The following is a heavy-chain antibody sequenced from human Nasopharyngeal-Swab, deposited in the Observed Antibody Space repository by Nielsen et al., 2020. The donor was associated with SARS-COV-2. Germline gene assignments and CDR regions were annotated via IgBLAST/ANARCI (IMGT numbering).Heavy chain of an antibody. J-gene: IGHJ6*02. CDR3: AKDSDGMDV. V-gene: IGHV3-9*01. Sequence: SLKISCAASGFTFDDYAMHWVRQAPGKGLEWVSGISWNSGSIGHADSVKGRFTISRDNAKNSLYLQMNSLRAEDTALYYCAKDSDGMDVWGQGTTVTVSS. CDR1: GFTFDDYA. CDR2: ISWNSGSI.